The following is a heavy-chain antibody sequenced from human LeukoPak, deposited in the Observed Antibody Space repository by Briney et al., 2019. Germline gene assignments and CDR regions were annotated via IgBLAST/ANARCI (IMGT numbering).Heavy chain of an antibody. Sequence: GGSLRLSCAASGFTFSSYGMHWVRQAPGKGLEWVAVISYDGSNNYYADSVKGRFTISRDNSKNTLYLQMNSLRAEDTAVYYCAKNYYEYGMDVWGQGTTVTVSS. V-gene: IGHV3-30*18. D-gene: IGHD3-22*01. CDR2: ISYDGSNN. CDR1: GFTFSSYG. J-gene: IGHJ6*02. CDR3: AKNYYEYGMDV.